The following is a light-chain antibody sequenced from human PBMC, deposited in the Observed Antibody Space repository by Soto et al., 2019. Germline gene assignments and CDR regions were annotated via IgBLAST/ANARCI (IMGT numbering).Light chain of an antibody. J-gene: IGLJ2*01. Sequence: QSALTQPASVSGSPGQSITISCTGTSSDVGGYNYVSWYQQHPGKAPKLMIYDVSNRPSGVSNRFSGSKSGNTASLTISGLQAEYEADYYCSSYTSSSHVVFGGGTQLTVL. CDR2: DVS. CDR3: SSYTSSSHVV. CDR1: SSDVGGYNY. V-gene: IGLV2-14*01.